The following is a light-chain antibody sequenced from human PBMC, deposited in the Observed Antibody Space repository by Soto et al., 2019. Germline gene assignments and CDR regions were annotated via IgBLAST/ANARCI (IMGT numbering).Light chain of an antibody. CDR3: GAYAGGNTFV. CDR2: EVT. CDR1: SSDVGGYNY. V-gene: IGLV2-8*01. J-gene: IGLJ1*01. Sequence: QSVLTQSPSASGSPGQSVTISCIGASSDVGGYNYVSWYQHHPGKAPKLIIYEVTKRPSGVPDRSSGSRSGTTASLTVSGLQAEDEADYYCGAYAGGNTFVFGTGTKVTVL.